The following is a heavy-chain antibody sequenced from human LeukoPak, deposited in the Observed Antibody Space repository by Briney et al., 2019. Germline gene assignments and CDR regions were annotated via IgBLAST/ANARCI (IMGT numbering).Heavy chain of an antibody. CDR2: VSASGAQT. D-gene: IGHD2-15*01. CDR3: AKGHRLCTSGNCNSQVDY. Sequence: GGSLILSCAASGFTFRNYGMHWVRQAPGKGLEWISTVSASGAQTYFADSVKGRFTISRDNSKNTLYLQMYSLRVEDTATYYCAKGHRLCTSGNCNSQVDYWGHGTLVTVSP. J-gene: IGHJ4*01. CDR1: GFTFRNYG. V-gene: IGHV3-23*01.